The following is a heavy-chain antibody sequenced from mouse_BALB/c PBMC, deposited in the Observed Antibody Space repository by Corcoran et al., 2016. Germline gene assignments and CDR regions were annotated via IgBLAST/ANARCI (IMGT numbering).Heavy chain of an antibody. D-gene: IGHD1-1*01. V-gene: IGHV3-6*02. CDR2: ISYDGSN. CDR3: ARNDYGSLYFDY. J-gene: IGHJ2*01. Sequence: DVQLQESGPGLVKPSQSLSLTCSVTGYSITSGYYWNWIRQFPGNKLEWMGYISYDGSNNYNPSLKNRISITRDTSKNQFFLKLNSVTTEDTATYCSARNDYGSLYFDYLGQGTTLTVSS. CDR1: GYSITSGYY.